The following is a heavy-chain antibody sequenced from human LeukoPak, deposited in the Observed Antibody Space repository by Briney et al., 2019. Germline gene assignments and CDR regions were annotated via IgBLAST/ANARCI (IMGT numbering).Heavy chain of an antibody. D-gene: IGHD5-12*01. CDR1: GDSITSSSYY. V-gene: IGHV4-39*01. CDR2: IYYSGTT. Sequence: TSETLSLTCTVSGDSITSSSYYWGWIRQPPGKGLEWIGSIYYSGTTYYSPSLKSRVTISLDTSKNQFSLNLSSVTAADTDVYYCARTSGPWGNWFDPWGQGTLVTVSS. CDR3: ARTSGPWGNWFDP. J-gene: IGHJ5*02.